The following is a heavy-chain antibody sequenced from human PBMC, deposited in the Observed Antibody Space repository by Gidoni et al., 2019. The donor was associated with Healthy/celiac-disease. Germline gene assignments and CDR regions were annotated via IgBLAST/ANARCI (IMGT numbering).Heavy chain of an antibody. CDR1: GFTFSSYA. J-gene: IGHJ3*02. CDR3: AKGQGPYSSSSHAFDI. V-gene: IGHV3-23*04. Sequence: EVQQVESGGGLVKPGGSLRLSCAAYGFTFSSYAMSWVRQAPGKGLEWVSPISGSGGITYCADSVKGRFTISRYNSKNTLYLQMNSLRAEDTAVYYCAKGQGPYSSSSHAFDIWGQGTMVTVSS. CDR2: ISGSGGIT. D-gene: IGHD6-6*01.